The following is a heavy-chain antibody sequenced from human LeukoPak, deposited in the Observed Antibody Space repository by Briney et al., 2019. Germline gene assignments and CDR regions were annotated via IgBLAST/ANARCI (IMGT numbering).Heavy chain of an antibody. CDR1: GFRFSTYW. Sequence: GGSLRLSCAASGFRFSTYWMSWVRQAPGKGLEWVADIKGDGSKRYYVDSMKGRFTITRDNAKNSLYLQMNSLRAEDTAVYYCASNQYDILTGFDYWGQGTLVTVSS. V-gene: IGHV3-7*01. CDR3: ASNQYDILTGFDY. J-gene: IGHJ4*02. D-gene: IGHD3-9*01. CDR2: IKGDGSKR.